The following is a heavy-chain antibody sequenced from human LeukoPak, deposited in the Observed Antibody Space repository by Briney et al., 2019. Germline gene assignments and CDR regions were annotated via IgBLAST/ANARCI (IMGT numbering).Heavy chain of an antibody. Sequence: GGSLRLSCAASGFTLITYSINWVRQAPGKGLEWVSSISGNSSYIYYADSVKGRFTISRDNARSLLYLQMNNLRAEDTAVYYCAREEMGGTARSGALYWGQGTLVTVSS. D-gene: IGHD3-10*01. V-gene: IGHV3-21*01. J-gene: IGHJ4*02. CDR2: ISGNSSYI. CDR1: GFTLITYS. CDR3: AREEMGGTARSGALY.